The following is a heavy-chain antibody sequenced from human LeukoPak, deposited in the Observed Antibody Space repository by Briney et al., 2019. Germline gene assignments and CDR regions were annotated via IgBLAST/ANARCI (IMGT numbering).Heavy chain of an antibody. CDR2: ISYDGSNK. CDR3: ARDIYGGNSEDYYYYYMDV. D-gene: IGHD4-23*01. V-gene: IGHV3-30-3*01. Sequence: PGGSLRLSCAASGFTFSSYAMHWVRQAPGKGLEWVAVISYDGSNKYYADSVKGRFTISRDNSKNTLYLQMNSLRAEDTAVYYCARDIYGGNSEDYYYYYMDVWGKGTTVTVSS. CDR1: GFTFSSYA. J-gene: IGHJ6*03.